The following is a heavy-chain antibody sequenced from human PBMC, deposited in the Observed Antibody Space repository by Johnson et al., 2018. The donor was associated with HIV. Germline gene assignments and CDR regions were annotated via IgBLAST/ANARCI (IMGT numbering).Heavy chain of an antibody. D-gene: IGHD3-22*01. CDR3: ARSGETYYYDSTTGRRTSHAFDI. CDR2: IKQDGSEK. Sequence: EVQLVESGGGLVQPGGSLRLSCAASGFTFSSYWMSWVRQAPGKGLEWVANIKQDGSEKYYVDSVKGRFTISRDNAKNSLYLQMNSLKTEDTAVYYCARSGETYYYDSTTGRRTSHAFDIWGQGTMVTVSS. J-gene: IGHJ3*02. V-gene: IGHV3-7*03. CDR1: GFTFSSYW.